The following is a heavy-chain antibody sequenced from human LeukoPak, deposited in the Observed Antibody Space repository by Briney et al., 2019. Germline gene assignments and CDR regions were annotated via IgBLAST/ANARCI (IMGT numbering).Heavy chain of an antibody. CDR2: ISSSGSTI. D-gene: IGHD1-7*01. Sequence: GGSLRLSCAASGFTFSDYYMSWIRQAPGKGLEWVSYISSSGSTIYYADSVKGRFTISRDNAKNSLYLQMNSLRAEDTAVYYCARDRNCPSNYYYYMDVWGKGTTVTVSS. V-gene: IGHV3-11*01. J-gene: IGHJ6*03. CDR3: ARDRNCPSNYYYYMDV. CDR1: GFTFSDYY.